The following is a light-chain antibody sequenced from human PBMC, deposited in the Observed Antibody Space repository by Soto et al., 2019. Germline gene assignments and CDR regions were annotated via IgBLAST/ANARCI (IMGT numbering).Light chain of an antibody. CDR2: LNSDGSH. CDR1: SGHSSYA. J-gene: IGLJ2*01. V-gene: IGLV4-69*01. CDR3: QTWGTGIV. Sequence: QLVLTQSPSASASLGASVKLTCTLSSGHSSYAIAWHQQQPEKGPRYLMNLNSDGSHSKGDGIPDRFSGSSSGAERYLTISSLQSEDEAVYYCQTWGTGIVFGGGTKVTVL.